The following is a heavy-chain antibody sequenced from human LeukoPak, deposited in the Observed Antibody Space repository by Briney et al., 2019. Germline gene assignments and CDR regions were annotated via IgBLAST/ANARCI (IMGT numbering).Heavy chain of an antibody. CDR3: ARSTYSSDWGTSDY. V-gene: IGHV4-59*01. CDR2: IYYSGST. CDR1: GSSIRSYY. J-gene: IGHJ4*02. D-gene: IGHD6-19*01. Sequence: SETLSLTCTVSGSSIRSYYWSWLRQPPGRGLEWIGYIYYSGSTNYNPSLKSRVTISVDTSKNQFSLKLSSVTAADTAVYYCARSTYSSDWGTSDYWGQGTLVTVSS.